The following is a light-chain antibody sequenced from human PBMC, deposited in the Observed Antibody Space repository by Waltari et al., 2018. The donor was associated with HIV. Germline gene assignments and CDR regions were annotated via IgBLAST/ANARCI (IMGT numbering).Light chain of an antibody. CDR2: WAS. V-gene: IGKV4-1*01. CDR1: QSVLYSSNNKNY. J-gene: IGKJ3*01. CDR3: QQYYSAPFT. Sequence: DIAMTQSPDSLAVSLGERATINCKSSQSVLYSSNNKNYLAWYQQKAGQPPKLLIYWASTRESGVPDRFSGSGSGTDFTLTISSLQAEDVAVYYCQQYYSAPFTFGPGTKVDIK.